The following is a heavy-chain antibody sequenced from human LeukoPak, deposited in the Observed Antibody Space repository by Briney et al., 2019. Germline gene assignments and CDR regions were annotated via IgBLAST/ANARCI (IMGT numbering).Heavy chain of an antibody. CDR1: GFTFSSYW. J-gene: IGHJ4*02. CDR3: ARDGTYRGYSYGDYFDY. Sequence: PGGSLRLSCAVSGFTFSSYWMSWVRQAPGKGLEWVANIKQDGSEKYYVDSVKGRFTISRDNAKNSLYLQMNSLRAEDTAVYYCARDGTYRGYSYGDYFDYWGQGTLVTVSS. D-gene: IGHD5-18*01. V-gene: IGHV3-7*05. CDR2: IKQDGSEK.